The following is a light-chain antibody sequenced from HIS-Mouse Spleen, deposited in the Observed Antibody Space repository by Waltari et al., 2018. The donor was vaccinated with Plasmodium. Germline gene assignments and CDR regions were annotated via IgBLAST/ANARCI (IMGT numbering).Light chain of an antibody. V-gene: IGKV4-1*01. J-gene: IGKJ2*01. Sequence: IVMTQSQDSLAVSLGGRATTNCKYSQSVFYSSNNKNYLAWYQQKPGQPPKLLIYCASTRESGVPDRFSGSGSGTDFTLTISSLQAEDVAVYYCQQYYSTPYTFGQGTKLEIK. CDR3: QQYYSTPYT. CDR1: QSVFYSSNNKNY. CDR2: CAS.